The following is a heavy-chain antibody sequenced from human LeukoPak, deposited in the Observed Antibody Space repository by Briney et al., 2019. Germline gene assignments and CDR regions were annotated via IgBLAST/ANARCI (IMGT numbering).Heavy chain of an antibody. D-gene: IGHD3-3*01. CDR3: AKDSVLRFLEWLSPYFDY. J-gene: IGHJ4*02. V-gene: IGHV3-23*01. CDR1: GFTFSSYA. Sequence: GGSLRLSCAASGFTFSSYAMSWVRQAPGKGLEWVSAISGSGGSTYYADSVKGRFIISRDNSKNTLYLQMNSLRAEDTAVYYCAKDSVLRFLEWLSPYFDYWGQGTLVTVSS. CDR2: ISGSGGST.